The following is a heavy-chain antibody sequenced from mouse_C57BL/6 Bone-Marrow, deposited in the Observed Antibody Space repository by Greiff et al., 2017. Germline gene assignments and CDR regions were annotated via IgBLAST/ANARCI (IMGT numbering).Heavy chain of an antibody. CDR3: TRERGYGSSPYYFDY. V-gene: IGHV5-9-1*02. CDR1: GFTFSSYA. J-gene: IGHJ2*01. D-gene: IGHD1-1*01. Sequence: EVQRVESGEGLVKPGGSLKLSCAASGFTFSSYAMSWVRQTPEKRLEWVAYISSGGDYIYYADTVKGRFTISRYNARNTLYLQMSSLKSEDTAMYYCTRERGYGSSPYYFDYWGQGTTLTGSS. CDR2: ISSGGDYI.